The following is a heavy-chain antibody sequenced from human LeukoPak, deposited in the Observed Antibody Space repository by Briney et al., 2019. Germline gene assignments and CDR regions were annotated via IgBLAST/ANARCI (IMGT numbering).Heavy chain of an antibody. CDR1: GGTFSSYA. D-gene: IGHD5-18*01. CDR2: IIPILGIA. J-gene: IGHJ6*02. CDR3: ARGADTAMLDDYYYGMDV. Sequence: SVKVSCKASGGTFSSYAISWVRQAPGQGLEWMARIIPILGIANYAQKFQGRVTITADKSTSTAYMELSSLRSEDTAVYYCARGADTAMLDDYYYGMDVWGQGTTVTVSS. V-gene: IGHV1-69*04.